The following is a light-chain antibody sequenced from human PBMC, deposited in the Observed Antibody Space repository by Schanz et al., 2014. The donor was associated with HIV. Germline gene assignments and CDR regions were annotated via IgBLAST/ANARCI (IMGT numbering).Light chain of an antibody. CDR3: ATWDDSLNVWV. CDR1: SSDFKTNA. J-gene: IGLJ3*02. Sequence: QSVLTQAPSASGTPGQRVTISCSGSSSDFKTNAVLWYQQLPGAAPKLLIYNTYHRPSGVPDRFSGSDSGASASLAISGLQSEDEADYYCATWDDSLNVWVFGGGTKLTVL. V-gene: IGLV1-44*01. CDR2: NTY.